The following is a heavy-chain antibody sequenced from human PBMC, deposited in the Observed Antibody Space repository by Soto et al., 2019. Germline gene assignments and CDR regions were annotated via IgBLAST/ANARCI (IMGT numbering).Heavy chain of an antibody. J-gene: IGHJ4*02. CDR2: FYNSGNT. D-gene: IGHD6-19*01. CDR3: ARLSITVAGTFDS. Sequence: SETLSLTCTVSGDSISNYYWTWIRQPPGKGLEWIGCFYNSGNTNYNPSLKSRVTISVDNSNNQFSLRVNSVTAADTAVYYCARLSITVAGTFDSWGQGTLVTVSS. V-gene: IGHV4-59*01. CDR1: GDSISNYY.